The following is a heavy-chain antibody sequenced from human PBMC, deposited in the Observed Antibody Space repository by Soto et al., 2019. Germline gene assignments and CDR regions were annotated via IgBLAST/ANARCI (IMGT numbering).Heavy chain of an antibody. V-gene: IGHV3-23*01. D-gene: IGHD4-17*01. CDR3: AKVLILDYDGEKYYYYYYGMDV. Sequence: GGSLRLSCAASGFTFSSYAMSWVRQAPGKGLEWVSAISGSGGSTYYADSVKGRFTISRDNSKNTLYLQMNSLRAEDTAVYYCAKVLILDYDGEKYYYYYYGMDVWGQGTTVTVSS. J-gene: IGHJ6*02. CDR2: ISGSGGST. CDR1: GFTFSSYA.